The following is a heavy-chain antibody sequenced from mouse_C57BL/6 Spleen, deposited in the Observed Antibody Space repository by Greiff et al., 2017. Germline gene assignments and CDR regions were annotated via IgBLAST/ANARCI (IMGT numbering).Heavy chain of an antibody. CDR3: ARSVYYDPWCAY. V-gene: IGHV1-59*01. D-gene: IGHD2-4*01. Sequence: QVQLQQPGAELVRPGTSVKLSCTASGYTFTSYWMHWVKQRPGQGLEWIGVIDPSDSYTNYNQKFKGKATLTVDTSTSTAYMQLSSLTSEDSAVYYCARSVYYDPWCAYWGKGTLVTVSA. CDR2: IDPSDSYT. J-gene: IGHJ3*01. CDR1: GYTFTSYW.